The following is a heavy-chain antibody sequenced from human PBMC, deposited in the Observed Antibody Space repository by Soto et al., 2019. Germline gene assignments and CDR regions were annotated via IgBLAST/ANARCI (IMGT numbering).Heavy chain of an antibody. J-gene: IGHJ4*02. CDR1: GGSISSGGYY. CDR3: ARSPYSSSWYYVY. D-gene: IGHD6-13*01. Sequence: SETLSLTCTVSGGSISSGGYYWSWIRQHPGKGLEWIGYIYYSGSTYYNPFLKSRVTISVDTSKNQFSLKLSSVTAADTAVYYCARSPYSSSWYYVYWGQGTLVTVSS. V-gene: IGHV4-31*03. CDR2: IYYSGST.